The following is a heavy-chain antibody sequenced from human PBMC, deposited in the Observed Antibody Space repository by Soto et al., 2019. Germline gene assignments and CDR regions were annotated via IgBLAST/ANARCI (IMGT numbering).Heavy chain of an antibody. CDR1: GYSFTGHW. J-gene: IGHJ4*02. CDR2: IYPGDSDT. CDR3: ARRRRGYSYGYFDY. D-gene: IGHD5-18*01. Sequence: GEFLKIPWRGSGYSFTGHWIGRVRQMPGKGLEWMGIIYPGDSDTRYSPSFQGQVTISADKSIGTAYLQWSSLKASDTAMYYCARRRRGYSYGYFDYWGQGTLVTVSS. V-gene: IGHV5-51*01.